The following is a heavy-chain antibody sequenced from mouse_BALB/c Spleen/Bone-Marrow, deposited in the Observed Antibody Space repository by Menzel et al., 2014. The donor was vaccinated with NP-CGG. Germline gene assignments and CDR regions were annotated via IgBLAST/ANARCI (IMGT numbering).Heavy chain of an antibody. V-gene: IGHV3-2*02. CDR3: AIGSSPYYYGMDY. D-gene: IGHD1-1*01. CDR2: IRYSGST. Sequence: EVKLMESGPGLVKPSQSLSLTCTVTDYSITSDYAWNWIRQFPGNKLEWMGYIRYSGSTSYNPSLKSRISITRDTSKNQFVLQLNSVTTEDTATYYCAIGSSPYYYGMDYWGQGTSVTVSS. J-gene: IGHJ4*01. CDR1: DYSITSDYA.